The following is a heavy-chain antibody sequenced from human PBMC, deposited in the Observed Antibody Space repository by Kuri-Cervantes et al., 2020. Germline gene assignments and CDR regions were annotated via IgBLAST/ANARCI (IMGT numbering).Heavy chain of an antibody. V-gene: IGHV5-51*01. CDR1: EYSFTTSW. CDR2: IYPADSGT. J-gene: IGHJ4*02. CDR3: ARQDMTTAPFDY. Sequence: GGSLRLCCRDSEYSFTTSWIAWVRQMPGKGLEWMGIIYPADSGTRYSPPFQGQVTISADKSISTAYLQWSSLKASDTAMYYCARQDMTTAPFDYWGQGTLVTVSS. D-gene: IGHD2-15*01.